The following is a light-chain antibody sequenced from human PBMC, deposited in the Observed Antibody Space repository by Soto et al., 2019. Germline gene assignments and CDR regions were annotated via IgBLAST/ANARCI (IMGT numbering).Light chain of an antibody. V-gene: IGKV2-28*01. CDR2: LGS. CDR1: QSLLFRDGYNY. J-gene: IGKJ1*01. CDR3: MQGLQTPQT. Sequence: DIVMTQSPLSLSVTPGEPASISCRSSQSLLFRDGYNYLDWYLQKPGQSPQLLIYLGSNRASGVPDRFSGSGSGTYFTLKIARVETEEVGVYFCMQGLQTPQTFGQGTKLDIK.